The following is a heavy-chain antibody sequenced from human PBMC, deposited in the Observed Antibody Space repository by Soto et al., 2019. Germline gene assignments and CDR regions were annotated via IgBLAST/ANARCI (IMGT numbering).Heavy chain of an antibody. V-gene: IGHV3-74*01. D-gene: IGHD3-10*01. CDR3: ARAQVRGVTFHYYYYGMDV. CDR2: INSDGSST. CDR1: GFTFSSYW. Sequence: PGGSLRLSCAASGFTFSSYWMHWVRQAPGKGLVRVSRINSDGSSTSYADSVKGRFTISRDNAKNTLYLQMNSLRAEDTAVYYCARAQVRGVTFHYYYYGMDVWGQGTTVTVSS. J-gene: IGHJ6*02.